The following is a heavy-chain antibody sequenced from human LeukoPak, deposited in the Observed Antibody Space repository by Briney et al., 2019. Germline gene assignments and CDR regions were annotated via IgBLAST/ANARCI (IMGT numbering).Heavy chain of an antibody. D-gene: IGHD1-26*01. CDR2: INPNSGGT. J-gene: IGHJ4*02. Sequence: ASVKVSCKASGYTFTNYYMHWVRQAPGQGLEWMGWINPNSGGTNYAQKFQGRVTMTRDTSISTAYMELSRLRSDDTAVYYCARVRSGSYSGADYWGQGTLVTVSS. CDR3: ARVRSGSYSGADY. V-gene: IGHV1-2*02. CDR1: GYTFTNYY.